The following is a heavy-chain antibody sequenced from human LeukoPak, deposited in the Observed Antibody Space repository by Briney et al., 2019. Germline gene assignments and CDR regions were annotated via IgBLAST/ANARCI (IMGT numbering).Heavy chain of an antibody. J-gene: IGHJ6*02. V-gene: IGHV3-23*01. Sequence: PGGSLRLSCAASGFTFSSYAMSWVRQAPGNGLEWVSAISGSGGSTYYADYVKGRFTISRDNSKNTLYLQMNSMRAEDTAVYYCAKDVAAADYYYYGMDVWGQGTTVTVSS. CDR3: AKDVAAADYYYYGMDV. CDR2: ISGSGGST. D-gene: IGHD6-13*01. CDR1: GFTFSSYA.